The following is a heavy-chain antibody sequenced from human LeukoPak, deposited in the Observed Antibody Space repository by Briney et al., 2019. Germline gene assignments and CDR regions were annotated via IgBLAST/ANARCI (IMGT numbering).Heavy chain of an antibody. CDR3: ARVNGYGFDY. CDR1: GGSISSGGYS. J-gene: IGHJ4*02. CDR2: IYHSGST. D-gene: IGHD2-8*01. Sequence: SQTLSLTCAVSGGSISSGGYSWIWIRQPPGKGLEWIGYIYHSGSTYYNPSLKSRVTISVDRSKNQFSLKLSSVTAADTAVYYCARVNGYGFDYWGQGTLVTVSS. V-gene: IGHV4-30-2*01.